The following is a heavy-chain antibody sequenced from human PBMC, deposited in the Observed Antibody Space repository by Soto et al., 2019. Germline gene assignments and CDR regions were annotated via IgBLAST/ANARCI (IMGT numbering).Heavy chain of an antibody. CDR2: ISGSGGST. CDR1: GFTFSSYA. J-gene: IGHJ6*02. Sequence: PGGSLRLSCAASGFTFSSYAMSWVRQAPGKGLEWVSAISGSGGSTYYADSVKGRFTISRDNSKNTLYLQMNSLRAEDTAVYYCAKDVVVVPAALYYYYYYGMDVWGQGTTVTVSS. D-gene: IGHD2-2*01. V-gene: IGHV3-23*01. CDR3: AKDVVVVPAALYYYYYYGMDV.